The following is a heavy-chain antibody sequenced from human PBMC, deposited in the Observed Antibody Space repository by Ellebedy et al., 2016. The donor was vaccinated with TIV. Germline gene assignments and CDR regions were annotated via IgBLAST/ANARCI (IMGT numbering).Heavy chain of an antibody. CDR3: ARGPDFYGSGSYRPNFDY. J-gene: IGHJ4*02. Sequence: GGSLRLXXAAPGFTFADYSINWVRQFPGKGLEWVSSISSSSRHIYSADSVKGRFTISRDNAKNSLSLQMDSLTPEDTAIYYCARGPDFYGSGSYRPNFDYWGQGTLVTVSS. D-gene: IGHD3-10*01. CDR2: ISSSSRHI. V-gene: IGHV3-21*01. CDR1: GFTFADYS.